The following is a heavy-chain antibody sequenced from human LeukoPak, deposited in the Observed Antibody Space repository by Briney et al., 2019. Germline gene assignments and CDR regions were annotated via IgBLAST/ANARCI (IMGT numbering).Heavy chain of an antibody. V-gene: IGHV3-21*01. J-gene: IGHJ2*01. Sequence: GGSLSLSCTTSGFTFSDYGMNWVRPAPGKGLKWVSSISASGTYIHYADSLKGRFTISRDNAKNSLFPQMNSLRDGDTAVYYCARGGGRGYERDWYFGLWGRGTLVTVSS. CDR3: ARGGGRGYERDWYFGL. CDR1: GFTFSDYG. D-gene: IGHD5-12*01. CDR2: ISASGTYI.